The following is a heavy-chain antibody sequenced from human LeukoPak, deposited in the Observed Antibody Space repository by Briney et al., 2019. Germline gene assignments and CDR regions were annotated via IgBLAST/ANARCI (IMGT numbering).Heavy chain of an antibody. V-gene: IGHV4-34*01. J-gene: IGHJ3*02. Sequence: SETLSLTCAVYGGSFSGYYWSWIRQPPGKGLEWIGEINHSGSTNYNPSLKSRVTISVDTSKNQFSLKLSSVTAADTAVYYCARCRTTYSSSWYLVASYVADDAFDIWGQGTMVTVSS. CDR3: ARCRTTYSSSWYLVASYVADDAFDI. CDR2: INHSGST. CDR1: GGSFSGYY. D-gene: IGHD6-13*01.